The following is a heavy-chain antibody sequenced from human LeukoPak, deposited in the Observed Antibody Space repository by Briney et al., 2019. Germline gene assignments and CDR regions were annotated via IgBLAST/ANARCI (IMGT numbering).Heavy chain of an antibody. V-gene: IGHV3-23*01. D-gene: IGHD6-13*01. CDR1: GGSISSYY. CDR2: ISGSGGST. CDR3: AKDAWVAAAGRFDY. J-gene: IGHJ4*02. Sequence: ETLSLTCTVSGGSISSYYWSWVRQAPGKGLEWVSAISGSGGSTYYADSVKGRFTISRDNSKNTLYLQMNSLRAEDTAVYYCAKDAWVAAAGRFDYWGQGTLVTVSS.